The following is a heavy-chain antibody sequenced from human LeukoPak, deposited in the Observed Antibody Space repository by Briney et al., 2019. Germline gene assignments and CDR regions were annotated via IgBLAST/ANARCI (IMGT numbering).Heavy chain of an antibody. D-gene: IGHD1-26*01. CDR2: IKEDGSDK. Sequence: PGGSLRLSCAASGFTFSDYYMSWLRQAPGKGLEWVANIKEDGSDKNYVDSVKGRFTISRDNTKNSLYLQMNSLRAEDTAVYYCAKDRVAGSYNYWGQGTLVTVSS. J-gene: IGHJ4*02. CDR3: AKDRVAGSYNY. CDR1: GFTFSDYY. V-gene: IGHV3-7*01.